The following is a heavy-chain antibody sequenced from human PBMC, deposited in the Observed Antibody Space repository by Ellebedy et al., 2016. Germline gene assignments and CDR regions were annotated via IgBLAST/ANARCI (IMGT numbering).Heavy chain of an antibody. V-gene: IGHV3-74*01. CDR3: ARDLGFGELPFDY. CDR1: GFTFSSYW. D-gene: IGHD3-10*01. CDR2: INSEGSNT. Sequence: GESLKISCAASGFTFSSYWMHWVRQAPGKGVVWVSRINSEGSNTRYADSVKGRFTISRDNAKNTLYLQMNSLRAEDTAVYFCARDLGFGELPFDYWGQGTLVTVSS. J-gene: IGHJ4*02.